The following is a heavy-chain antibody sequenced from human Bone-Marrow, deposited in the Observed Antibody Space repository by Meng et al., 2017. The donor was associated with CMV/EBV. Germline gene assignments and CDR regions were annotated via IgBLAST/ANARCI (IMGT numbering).Heavy chain of an antibody. CDR3: ATSSGDTSTIYY. V-gene: IGHV3-30*02. Sequence: GESLKISCAASGFTFSNYGIHWVRQAPGKGLEWVAFIRYDGSNKYYADSVKGRFTISRDNSKNTLYLQMNSLRAEDTAVYYCATSSGDTSTIYYWGQGTLVTVSS. CDR1: GFTFSNYG. CDR2: IRYDGSNK. D-gene: IGHD3-3*01. J-gene: IGHJ4*02.